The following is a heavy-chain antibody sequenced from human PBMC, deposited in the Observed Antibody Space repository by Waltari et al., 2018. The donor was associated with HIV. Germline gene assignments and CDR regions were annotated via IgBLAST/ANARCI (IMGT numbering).Heavy chain of an antibody. D-gene: IGHD6-19*01. J-gene: IGHJ4*02. CDR3: ARDQGGIAVAGTPGDY. CDR2: NNPNSGGT. V-gene: IGHV1-2*02. Sequence: QVQLVQSGAEVTKPGASVKVSCKASGYPFTGTYMPWLGQAPGQGLEWMGWNNPNSGGTNYAQKFQGRVTMTRDTSISTAYMELSRLRSDDTAVYYCARDQGGIAVAGTPGDYWGQGTLVTVSS. CDR1: GYPFTGTY.